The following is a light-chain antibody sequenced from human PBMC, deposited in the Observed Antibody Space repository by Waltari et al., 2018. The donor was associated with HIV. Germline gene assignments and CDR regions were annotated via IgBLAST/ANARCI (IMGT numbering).Light chain of an antibody. J-gene: IGLJ3*02. CDR3: ASWDGSLNGWV. Sequence: QSVLTQPPSASGTPGQRVTISCSGGSSTIGSDTVNWYQHLPGTAPKLLIYNNNRRPSGVPDRFSGSKSGTSASLAISGLQSEDEADYYCASWDGSLNGWVFGGGTKLTVL. CDR1: SSTIGSDT. CDR2: NNN. V-gene: IGLV1-44*01.